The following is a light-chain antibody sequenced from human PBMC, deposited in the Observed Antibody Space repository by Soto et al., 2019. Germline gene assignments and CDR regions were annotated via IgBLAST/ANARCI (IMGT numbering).Light chain of an antibody. CDR2: GAS. Sequence: EIVLTQSPGTLSLYPGERATLSCRASQSVSSNFLAWYQQKPGQAPRLLIYGASRRATGIPDRFSGSASGTDFTLTISRLEPEDFAVYYCQQFGSSPPRITFGQGTRLEIK. CDR3: QQFGSSPPRIT. V-gene: IGKV3-20*01. CDR1: QSVSSNF. J-gene: IGKJ5*01.